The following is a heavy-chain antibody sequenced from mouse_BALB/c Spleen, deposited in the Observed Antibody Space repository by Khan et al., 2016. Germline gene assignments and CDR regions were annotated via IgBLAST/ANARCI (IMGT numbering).Heavy chain of an antibody. CDR1: GFTFSSYG. CDR2: ICSGGSYT. Sequence: EVQLVESGGDLVKPGGSLKLSCAASGFTFSSYGMSWVRQTPDKRLEWVATICSGGSYTYYPDSVKGRFTISRDNAKNTLYLQMSSLKSEDTAMYYCARHRNYFDYWGQGTTLTVSS. V-gene: IGHV5-6*01. CDR3: ARHRNYFDY. J-gene: IGHJ2*01.